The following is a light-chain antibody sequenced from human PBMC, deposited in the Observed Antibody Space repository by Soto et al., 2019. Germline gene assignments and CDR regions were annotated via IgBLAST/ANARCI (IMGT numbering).Light chain of an antibody. CDR1: QSIGTC. CDR2: ETS. CDR3: QQCNTYST. V-gene: IGKV1-5*03. Sequence: DIQLTQSPSILSASVGDRVIITCRASQSIGTCLAWYQQKPGKAPNLLIFETSNLESGVPSRFSGSGSGTEFTLTISSLQPDDFATYFCQQCNTYSTFGQGTQVEIK. J-gene: IGKJ1*01.